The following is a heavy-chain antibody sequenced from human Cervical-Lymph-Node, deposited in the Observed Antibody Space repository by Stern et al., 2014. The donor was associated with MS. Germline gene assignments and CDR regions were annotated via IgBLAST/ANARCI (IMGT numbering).Heavy chain of an antibody. CDR3: ARDSYSDYAETTFDY. CDR1: GYSFSSEYY. D-gene: IGHD4-11*01. CDR2: IYHSGYT. Sequence: QLQLQESGPGLVKPSETLSLTCTVSGYSFSSEYYWGWIRQTPGKGLEWIGSIYHSGYTSYNPSLKSRVTMSVDTSKNQFSLSLSSVTAADTAVYYCARDSYSDYAETTFDYWGQGILVTVSS. J-gene: IGHJ4*02. V-gene: IGHV4-38-2*02.